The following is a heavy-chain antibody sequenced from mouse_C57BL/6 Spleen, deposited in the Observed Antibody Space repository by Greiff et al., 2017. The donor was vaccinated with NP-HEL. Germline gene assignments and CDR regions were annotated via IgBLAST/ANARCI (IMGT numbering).Heavy chain of an antibody. V-gene: IGHV5-17*01. CDR2: ISSGSSTI. D-gene: IGHD1-1*01. CDR1: GFTFSDYG. CDR3: ARNYGSRGGMDY. Sequence: DVMLVESGGGLVKPGGSLKLSCAASGFTFSDYGMHWVRQAPEKGLEWVAYISSGSSTIYYEDTVKGRFTISRDNAKNTLFLQMTSLRSEDTAMYYCARNYGSRGGMDYWGQGTSVTVSS. J-gene: IGHJ4*01.